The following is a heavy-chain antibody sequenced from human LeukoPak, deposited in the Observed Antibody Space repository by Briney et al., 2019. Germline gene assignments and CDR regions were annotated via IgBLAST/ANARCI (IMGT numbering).Heavy chain of an antibody. CDR3: AAGCSSTRCYAYFGMDV. D-gene: IGHD2-2*01. J-gene: IGHJ6*02. CDR2: IYYSGST. CDR1: GGSISSYY. V-gene: IGHV4-59*01. Sequence: PSETLSLTCTVSGGSISSYYWSWIRQPPGKGLEWIGYIYYSGSTNYNPSLKSRVTISVDTSKNQFSLKLSSVTAADTAVYYCAAGCSSTRCYAYFGMDVWGQGTTVTVSS.